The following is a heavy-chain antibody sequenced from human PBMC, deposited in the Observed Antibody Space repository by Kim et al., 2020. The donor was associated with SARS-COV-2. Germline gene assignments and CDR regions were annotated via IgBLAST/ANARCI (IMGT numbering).Heavy chain of an antibody. CDR2: AGDP. Sequence: AGDPHDPGSVKRRFPISRENAKNSLSLQMNSLRAGDTAVYYCARGQSLSVWGQGTLVTVSS. V-gene: IGHV3-13*05. D-gene: IGHD6-19*01. CDR3: ARGQSLSV. J-gene: IGHJ4*02.